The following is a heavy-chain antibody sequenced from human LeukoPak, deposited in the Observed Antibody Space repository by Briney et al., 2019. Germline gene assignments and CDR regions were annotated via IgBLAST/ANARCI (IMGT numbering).Heavy chain of an antibody. D-gene: IGHD3-10*01. V-gene: IGHV3-11*04. CDR1: GFTFNNAW. CDR3: AREAYGSGSYYRGADFDY. CDR2: ISSSGSTI. Sequence: GGSLRLSCAASGFTFNNAWMSWVRQAPGKGLEWVSYISSSGSTIYYADSVKGRFTISRDNAKNSLYLQMNSLRAEDTAVYYCAREAYGSGSYYRGADFDYWGQGTLVTVSS. J-gene: IGHJ4*02.